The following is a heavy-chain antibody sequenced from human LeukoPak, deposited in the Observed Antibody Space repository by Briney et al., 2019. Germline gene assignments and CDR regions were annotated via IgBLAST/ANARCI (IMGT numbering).Heavy chain of an antibody. V-gene: IGHV1-2*02. CDR3: AREGIAVAGIPSFFDY. J-gene: IGHJ4*02. Sequence: GASVKVSCKASGYIFTGQFIHWVRQAPGQGLEWMAMYNPNSGDTTFSQRFQGRVTMTRDTSISTAYMELSRLRSDDTAVYYCAREGIAVAGIPSFFDYWGQGTLVTVSS. CDR2: YNPNSGDT. D-gene: IGHD6-19*01. CDR1: GYIFTGQF.